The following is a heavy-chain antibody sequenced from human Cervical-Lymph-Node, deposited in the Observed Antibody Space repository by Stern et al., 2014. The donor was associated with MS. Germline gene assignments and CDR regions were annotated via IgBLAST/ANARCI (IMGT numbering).Heavy chain of an antibody. CDR2: LSNEGSKQ. V-gene: IGHV3-30-3*01. CDR1: GFIFSSYA. Sequence: QVQLVESGGDVVPPGRSLRLSCAASGFIFSSYAMHWVRQAPGKALDRAAFLSNEGSKQVYADSVKGRFTISRDNSNNTLYLQMNSLRPEDTAVYYCARDTCRGGGCYFRYWGQGILITVSS. J-gene: IGHJ4*02. CDR3: ARDTCRGGGCYFRY. D-gene: IGHD2-15*01.